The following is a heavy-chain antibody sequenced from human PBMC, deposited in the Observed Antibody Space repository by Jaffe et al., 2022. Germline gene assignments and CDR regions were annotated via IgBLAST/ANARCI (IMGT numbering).Heavy chain of an antibody. CDR1: GFSLSNARMG. J-gene: IGHJ4*02. CDR3: ARINDDFWSGYSPPYYFDY. V-gene: IGHV2-26*01. CDR2: IFSNDEK. Sequence: QVTLKESGPVLVKPTETLTLTCTVSGFSLSNARMGVSWIRQPPGKALEWLAHIFSNDEKSYSTSLKSRLTISKDTSKSQVVLTMTNMDPVDTATYYCARINDDFWSGYSPPYYFDYWGQGTLVTVSS. D-gene: IGHD3-3*01.